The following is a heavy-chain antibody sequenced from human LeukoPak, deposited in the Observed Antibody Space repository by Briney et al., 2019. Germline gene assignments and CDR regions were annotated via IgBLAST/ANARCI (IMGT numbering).Heavy chain of an antibody. D-gene: IGHD5-18*01. CDR3: ARVHRIQLWPYYFDY. Sequence: SETLSLTCTVSGGSISSYYWSWIRQPPGKGLEWIGYIYYSGSTNYNPSLKSRVTISVDTSKNQFPLKLSSVTAADTAVYYCARVHRIQLWPYYFDYWGQGTLVTVSS. V-gene: IGHV4-59*01. J-gene: IGHJ4*02. CDR1: GGSISSYY. CDR2: IYYSGST.